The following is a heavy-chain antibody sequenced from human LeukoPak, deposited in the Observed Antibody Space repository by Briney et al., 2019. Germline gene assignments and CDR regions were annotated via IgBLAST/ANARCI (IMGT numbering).Heavy chain of an antibody. J-gene: IGHJ4*02. CDR2: ISSSGSII. Sequence: QPGGSLRLSCAASGFTFSSYEMNWVRQAPGKGLEWVSYISSSGSIIYYADFVKGRFTISRDNAKNSLYLQMNSLRAEDTAVYYCARGTRVTVVDYWGQGTLVTVSS. D-gene: IGHD4-17*01. CDR3: ARGTRVTVVDY. V-gene: IGHV3-48*03. CDR1: GFTFSSYE.